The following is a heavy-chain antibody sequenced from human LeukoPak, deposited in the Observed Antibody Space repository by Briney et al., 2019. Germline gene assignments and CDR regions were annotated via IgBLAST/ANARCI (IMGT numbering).Heavy chain of an antibody. Sequence: GGSLRLSCAASAFTFSSYWMSWVRQAPGKGLEWVANIKQDGSETYYVDSVKGRFTISRDNAKNSLYLQMNSLRAEDTAVYYCARGAPHYFDSGSSHNEEGVWGQGTLVTVST. V-gene: IGHV3-7*01. D-gene: IGHD3-10*01. J-gene: IGHJ4*02. CDR1: AFTFSSYW. CDR3: ARGAPHYFDSGSSHNEEGV. CDR2: IKQDGSET.